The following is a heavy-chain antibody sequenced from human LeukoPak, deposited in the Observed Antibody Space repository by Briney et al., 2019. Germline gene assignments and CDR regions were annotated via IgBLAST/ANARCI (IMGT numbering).Heavy chain of an antibody. Sequence: ASVKVSCKASGGTLSSYAISWVRQAPGQGLEWMGGIIPIFGTANYAQKFQGRVTITADESTSTAYMELSSLRSEDTAVYYCARDLSGSYYWVFDYWGQGTLVTVSS. D-gene: IGHD1-26*01. CDR3: ARDLSGSYYWVFDY. J-gene: IGHJ4*02. CDR2: IIPIFGTA. CDR1: GGTLSSYA. V-gene: IGHV1-69*13.